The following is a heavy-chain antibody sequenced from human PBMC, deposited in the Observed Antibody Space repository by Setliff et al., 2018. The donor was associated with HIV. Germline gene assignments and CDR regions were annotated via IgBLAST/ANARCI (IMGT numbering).Heavy chain of an antibody. CDR1: GYTFTSYG. CDR2: IYPDDSNI. J-gene: IGHJ3*01. V-gene: IGHV5-51*01. D-gene: IGHD6-13*01. Sequence: KVSCKASGYTFTSYGISWVRQMPGEGLEWMGIIYPDDSNIRYNPSFQNQVTISADKSITTAYLQINNLKASDTATYYCARRDGRSMNAFQIWGPGTVVTVSS. CDR3: ARRDGRSMNAFQI.